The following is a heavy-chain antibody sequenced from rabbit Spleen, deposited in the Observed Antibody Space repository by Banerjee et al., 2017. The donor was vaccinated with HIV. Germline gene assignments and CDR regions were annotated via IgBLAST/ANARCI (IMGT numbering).Heavy chain of an antibody. D-gene: IGHD2-1*01. CDR3: ARGSATMTMVITGYYLSL. J-gene: IGHJ4*01. CDR1: GFDFSNYG. Sequence: QEQLKESGGGLVQPGGSLKLSCKASGFDFSNYGVSWVRRAPGKGLEWIGYIDPIFGRTYYASWVNGRFTISSHNAQNTLYLQLNSLTAADTATYFCARGSATMTMVITGYYLSLWGPGTLVTVS. CDR2: IDPIFGRT. V-gene: IGHV1S47*01.